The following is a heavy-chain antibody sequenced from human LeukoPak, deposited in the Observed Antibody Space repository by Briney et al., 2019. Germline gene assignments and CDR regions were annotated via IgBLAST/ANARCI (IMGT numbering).Heavy chain of an antibody. V-gene: IGHV5-51*01. J-gene: IGHJ4*02. Sequence: GESLKISCKGSGYSFTSHWIGWVRQMPGRGLEWMGIIYPGDFDTRYSPSFQGQVTISADKSISTAYLQWSSLKASDTAMYYCARVSTPSAYDPFDFWGQGTLVTVSS. D-gene: IGHD5-12*01. CDR1: GYSFTSHW. CDR3: ARVSTPSAYDPFDF. CDR2: IYPGDFDT.